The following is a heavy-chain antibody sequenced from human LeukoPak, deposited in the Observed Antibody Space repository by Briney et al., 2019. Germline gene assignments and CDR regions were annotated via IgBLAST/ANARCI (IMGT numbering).Heavy chain of an antibody. CDR2: IYQSGST. D-gene: IGHD3-22*01. V-gene: IGHV4-31*03. CDR1: GGSISSGGYY. Sequence: SQTLSLTCTVSGGSISSGGYYWSWIRQHPGKGLEWIGYIYQSGSTNYNPSLKSRVTMSVDTSNNQFSLKLSSVTAADTAVYYCASIGYSYGTTYDSTGYLYFDYWGQGTLVTVSS. J-gene: IGHJ4*02. CDR3: ASIGYSYGTTYDSTGYLYFDY.